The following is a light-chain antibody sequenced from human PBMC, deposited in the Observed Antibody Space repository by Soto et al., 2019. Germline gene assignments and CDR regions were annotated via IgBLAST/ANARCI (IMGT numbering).Light chain of an antibody. CDR3: QQYYRNLFT. CDR1: QSVLYSSNNKNY. V-gene: IGKV4-1*01. CDR2: WAS. Sequence: DIVMTQSPDSLAVALGERATTNCKSSQSVLYSSNNKNYLAWYQQKPGQSPKVLIYWASTRESGVPDRFSGTGCGTDLTHIIHNLHAEAVAVYYCQQYYRNLFTFRPVTKVEIK. J-gene: IGKJ3*01.